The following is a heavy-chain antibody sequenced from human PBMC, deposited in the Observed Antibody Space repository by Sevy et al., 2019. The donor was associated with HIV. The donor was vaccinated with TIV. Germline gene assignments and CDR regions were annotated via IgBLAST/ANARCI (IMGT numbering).Heavy chain of an antibody. CDR2: IYRSGST. Sequence: SETLSLTCAVSGGSISSSNWWSWVRQPPGKGLEWIGEIYRSGSTNYNPSLKSRVTLSVDKSKNQFSLRLTSVTAADTAVYYCARLTGGVDSGFQHWGQGTLVTVSS. D-gene: IGHD3-10*01. CDR1: GGSISSSNW. J-gene: IGHJ1*01. CDR3: ARLTGGVDSGFQH. V-gene: IGHV4-4*02.